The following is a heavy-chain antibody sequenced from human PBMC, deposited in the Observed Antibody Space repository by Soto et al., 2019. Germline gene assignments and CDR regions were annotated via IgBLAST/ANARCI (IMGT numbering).Heavy chain of an antibody. J-gene: IGHJ6*02. D-gene: IGHD6-19*01. V-gene: IGHV1-2*04. CDR3: ARDKAVAAQRLYYGMDV. Sequence: QVQLVRSGAEVKKPGASVKVSCKASGYTFTGYYMHWVRQAPGQGLEWMGWINPNSGGTNYAQKFQGWVTMPRDTYISTAYMELSRLRSDDTAVYYCARDKAVAAQRLYYGMDVWGQGTTVTVSS. CDR2: INPNSGGT. CDR1: GYTFTGYY.